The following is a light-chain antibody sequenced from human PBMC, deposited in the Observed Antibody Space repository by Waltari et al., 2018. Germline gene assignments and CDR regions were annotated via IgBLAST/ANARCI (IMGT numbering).Light chain of an antibody. V-gene: IGKV1-33*01. CDR2: DAS. J-gene: IGKJ5*01. Sequence: DIQMTQSPSSLSASVGDRVTITCQASQDITNYLNWYQQKPGKAPELLIYDASNLETGVTSTFSGSGSGTDFTFTIRSLQPEDIATYHCQQYDNLPITFGEGTRLEIK. CDR3: QQYDNLPIT. CDR1: QDITNY.